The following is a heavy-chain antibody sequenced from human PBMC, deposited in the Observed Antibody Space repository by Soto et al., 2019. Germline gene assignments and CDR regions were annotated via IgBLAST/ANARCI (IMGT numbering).Heavy chain of an antibody. D-gene: IGHD1-26*01. V-gene: IGHV4-34*01. Sequence: SETLSLTCAVYGGSFSCYYWRWIRQPPGKGLEWIGEINHSGSTNYNPSLKSRVTISVDTSKNQFSLKLSSVTAADTAVYYCARVLGIGSPGKRRGWFDPWGQGTLVTVSS. CDR2: INHSGST. J-gene: IGHJ5*02. CDR1: GGSFSCYY. CDR3: ARVLGIGSPGKRRGWFDP.